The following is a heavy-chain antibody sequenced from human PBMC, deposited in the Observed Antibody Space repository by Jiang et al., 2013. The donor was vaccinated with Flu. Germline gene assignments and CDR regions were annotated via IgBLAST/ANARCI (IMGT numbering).Heavy chain of an antibody. CDR2: IRSKANSYAT. CDR1: GFTFSGSA. V-gene: IGHV3-73*01. Sequence: SCAASGFTFSGSAMHWVRQXSGKGLEWVGRIRSKANSYATAYAASVKGRFTISRDDSKNTAYLQMNSLKTEDTAVYYCTREDIVVVPAAMLGYYYYYGMDVWGQGTTVTVSS. CDR3: TREDIVVVPAAMLGYYYYYGMDV. J-gene: IGHJ6*02. D-gene: IGHD2-2*01.